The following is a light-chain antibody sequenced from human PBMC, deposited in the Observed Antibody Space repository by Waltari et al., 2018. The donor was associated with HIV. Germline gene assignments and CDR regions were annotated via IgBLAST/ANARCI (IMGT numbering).Light chain of an antibody. Sequence: QSALTQPAPVSGSPGQSITISCTGTSSDVGDYNYVSWYQQHPGKAPKLMIYDVSKRPSGVSNRFSGSKSGNTASLTISGLQAEDEADYYCSSYTSSSTSVFGGGTKLTVL. V-gene: IGLV2-14*01. J-gene: IGLJ2*01. CDR2: DVS. CDR1: SSDVGDYNY. CDR3: SSYTSSSTSV.